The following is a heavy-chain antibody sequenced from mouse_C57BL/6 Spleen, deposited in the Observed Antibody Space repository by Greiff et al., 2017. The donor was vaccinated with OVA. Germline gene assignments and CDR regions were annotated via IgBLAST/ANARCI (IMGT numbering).Heavy chain of an antibody. CDR2: IYPGSGNT. V-gene: IGHV1-76*01. J-gene: IGHJ4*01. Sequence: VQLQQSGAELVRPGASVKLSCKASGYTFTDYYINWVKQRPGQGLEWIARIYPGSGNTYYNEKFKGKATLTAEKSSSTAYMQLSSLTSEDFAVYFCARDDYDHAMDYWGQGTSVTVSS. CDR1: GYTFTDYY. D-gene: IGHD2-4*01. CDR3: ARDDYDHAMDY.